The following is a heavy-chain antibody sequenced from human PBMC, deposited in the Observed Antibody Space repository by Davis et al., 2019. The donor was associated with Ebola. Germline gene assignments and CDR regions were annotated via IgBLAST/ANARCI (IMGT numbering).Heavy chain of an antibody. V-gene: IGHV3-30*03. D-gene: IGHD4/OR15-4a*01. CDR2: ISYDGSNK. J-gene: IGHJ6*02. Sequence: GGSLRLSCAASGFTFSSYSMNWIRQAPGKGLEWVAVISYDGSNKYYADSVKGRFTISRDNSKNTLYLQMNSLRAEDTAVYYCARSAEMDVWGQGTTVTVSS. CDR1: GFTFSSYS. CDR3: ARSAEMDV.